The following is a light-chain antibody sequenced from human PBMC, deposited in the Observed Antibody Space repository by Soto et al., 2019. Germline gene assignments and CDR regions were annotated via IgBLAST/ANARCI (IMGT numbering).Light chain of an antibody. CDR2: AAS. V-gene: IGKV1-39*01. J-gene: IGKJ2*01. CDR1: QIINTY. CDR3: QQRFTAPPYT. Sequence: DVQMAQSPSSLSASIGDRVTITCRSSQIINTYLNWYHQKAGESPRLLISAASPLRSGVPSRFSGSGSGTDLTLTINDLQPEDFASYYCQQRFTAPPYTFGQGTKLEL.